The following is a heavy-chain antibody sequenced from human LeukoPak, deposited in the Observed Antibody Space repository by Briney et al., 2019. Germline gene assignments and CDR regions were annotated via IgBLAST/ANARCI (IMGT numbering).Heavy chain of an antibody. V-gene: IGHV7-4-1*02. J-gene: IGHJ5*02. CDR2: INTNTGNP. CDR1: GYTFTSYA. D-gene: IGHD2-2*01. Sequence: PVASVKVSCKASGYTFTSYAMNWVRQAPGQGLEWMGWINTNTGNPTYAQGFTGRFVFSLDTSVSTAYLQISSLKAEDTAVYYCARQADIVVVPAASSINWFDPWGQGTLVTVSS. CDR3: ARQADIVVVPAASSINWFDP.